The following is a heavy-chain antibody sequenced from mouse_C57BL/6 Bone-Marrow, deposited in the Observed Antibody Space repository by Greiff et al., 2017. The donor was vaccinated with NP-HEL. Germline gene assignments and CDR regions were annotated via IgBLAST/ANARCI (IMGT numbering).Heavy chain of an antibody. V-gene: IGHV5-9-1*02. CDR2: ISSGGDYI. Sequence: EVMLVESGEGLVKPGGSLKLSCAASGFTFSSYAMSWVRQTPEKRLEWVAYISSGGDYIYYADTVKGRFTISRDNARNTLYLQMSSLKSEDTAMYYCTRYYYGSSPFAYWGQGTLVTVSA. CDR1: GFTFSSYA. J-gene: IGHJ3*01. CDR3: TRYYYGSSPFAY. D-gene: IGHD1-1*01.